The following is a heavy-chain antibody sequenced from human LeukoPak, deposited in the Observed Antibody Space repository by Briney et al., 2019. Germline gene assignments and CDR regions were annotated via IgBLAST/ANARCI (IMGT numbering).Heavy chain of an antibody. V-gene: IGHV3-23*01. Sequence: PGGSLRLSCAASAFSVGSNYMTWVRQAPGKGLEWVSTFSGRGGSTYYADSVKGRVTISRDNSKNTLYLQMNSLRAEDTAVYYCAKQGRDWLRDYYYYMDVWGKGTTVTISS. CDR2: FSGRGGST. D-gene: IGHD3-9*01. CDR3: AKQGRDWLRDYYYYMDV. CDR1: AFSVGSNY. J-gene: IGHJ6*03.